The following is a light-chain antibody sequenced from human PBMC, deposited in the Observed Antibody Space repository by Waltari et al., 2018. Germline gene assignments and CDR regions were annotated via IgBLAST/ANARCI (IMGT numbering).Light chain of an antibody. CDR3: QSYDSNNYVI. Sequence: NFMLTQPRSVSESPGKPVTISCTRRSGNIASTYVQWYQQRPGRSPTTVIYEDYHRPSGVPDRFSASFDSSSNSASLTISGLKTEDEADYYCQSYDSNNYVIFGGGTKLTVL. V-gene: IGLV6-57*01. CDR1: SGNIASTY. J-gene: IGLJ2*01. CDR2: EDY.